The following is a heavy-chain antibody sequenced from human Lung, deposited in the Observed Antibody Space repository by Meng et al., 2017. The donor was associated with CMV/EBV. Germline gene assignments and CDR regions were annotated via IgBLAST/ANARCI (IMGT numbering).Heavy chain of an antibody. CDR1: GFTFSSYA. V-gene: IGHV3-74*01. Sequence: GESLKISCEASGFTFSSYAMTWVRQTPGKGLVWVSRINSDGSSTSYADSVKGRFTISRDNAKNTLYLQMNSLRAEDTAVYYCARAADLYDYYDSSGYYGYWGQGTLVTVSS. D-gene: IGHD3-22*01. CDR2: INSDGSST. J-gene: IGHJ4*02. CDR3: ARAADLYDYYDSSGYYGY.